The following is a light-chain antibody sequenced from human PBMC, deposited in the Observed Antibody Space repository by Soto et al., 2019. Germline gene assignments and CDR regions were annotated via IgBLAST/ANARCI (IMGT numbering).Light chain of an antibody. Sequence: EIVLTQSPGTLSLSPGERATLSCRASQSLSRSDLAWYQQKLGQAPRLLIYGASSRATGIPDRFSGSGSGTDFTLTISSLEPEDFEVYYCQQYVSSPTFGHGTKVDIK. CDR2: GAS. V-gene: IGKV3-20*01. CDR1: QSLSRSD. J-gene: IGKJ3*01. CDR3: QQYVSSPT.